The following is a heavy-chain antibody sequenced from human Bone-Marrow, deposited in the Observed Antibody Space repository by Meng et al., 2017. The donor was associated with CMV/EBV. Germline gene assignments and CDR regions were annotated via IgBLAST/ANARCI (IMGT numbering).Heavy chain of an antibody. J-gene: IGHJ4*02. Sequence: ASVKVSCKASGYTFTSHGISWVRQAPGQGFEWMGWINPNSGGTNYPQKFQGRVTMTRDTSISTAYMELSRLRSDDTAVYYCARGRYCSSTSCYTGGEVDYWGQGTLVTVSS. CDR1: GYTFTSHG. CDR3: ARGRYCSSTSCYTGGEVDY. V-gene: IGHV1-2*02. CDR2: INPNSGGT. D-gene: IGHD2-2*02.